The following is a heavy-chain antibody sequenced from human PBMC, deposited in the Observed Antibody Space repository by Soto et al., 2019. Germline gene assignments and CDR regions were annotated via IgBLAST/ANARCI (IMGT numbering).Heavy chain of an antibody. V-gene: IGHV4-34*01. D-gene: IGHD3-3*01. J-gene: IGHJ4*02. CDR2: INHSGST. CDR1: GGSFSGYY. Sequence: QVQLQQWGAGLLKPSETLSLTCAVYGGSFSGYYWSWIRQPPGKGLEWIGEINHSGSTNYNPSLKSRVTISVDTSKNQFSLKLSSVTAADTAVYYCARGEVLLQPRITIFGVDIKYYFDYWGQGTLVTVSS. CDR3: ARGEVLLQPRITIFGVDIKYYFDY.